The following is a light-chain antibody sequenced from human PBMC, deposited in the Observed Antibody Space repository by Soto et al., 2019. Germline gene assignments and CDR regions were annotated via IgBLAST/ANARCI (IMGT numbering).Light chain of an antibody. CDR3: TSYTTSSTLV. Sequence: QSALTQPASVSGSPGQSITISCTGTSSDVGGYNYVSWYQQYPGKAPKLMIYDVSNRPSVVSNRFSGSKSGNTASLTISGLHAEDEADDYCTSYTTSSTLVFGTGTKLTVL. CDR1: SSDVGGYNY. CDR2: DVS. J-gene: IGLJ1*01. V-gene: IGLV2-14*01.